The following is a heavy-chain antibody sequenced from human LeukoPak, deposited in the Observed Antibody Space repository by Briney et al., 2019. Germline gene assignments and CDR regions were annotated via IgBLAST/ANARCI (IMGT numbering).Heavy chain of an antibody. CDR3: TSRYIDDWYAY. CDR1: GFTFSSYW. V-gene: IGHV3-74*01. CDR2: INSDGSST. D-gene: IGHD3-9*01. J-gene: IGHJ1*01. Sequence: GGSLRLSCAASGFTFSSYWMHWVRQAPGKGLVWVSRINSDGSSTSYADSVKGRFTISRDNSKNTLYLQMNSLRLEDTAVYYCTSRYIDDWYAYWGQGTLVTVSS.